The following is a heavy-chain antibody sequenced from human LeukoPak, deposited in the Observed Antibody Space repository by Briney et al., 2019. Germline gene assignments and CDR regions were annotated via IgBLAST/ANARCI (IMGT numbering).Heavy chain of an antibody. CDR3: AREFTYYYDSSGYYY. Sequence: SVKVSCKASGGTFSSYAISWVRQAPGQGLEWMGGIIPIFGTANYAQKFQGRVTITADESTSTAYMELSSLRSKDTAVYYCAREFTYYYDSSGYYYWGQGTLVTVSS. J-gene: IGHJ4*02. CDR1: GGTFSSYA. V-gene: IGHV1-69*01. CDR2: IIPIFGTA. D-gene: IGHD3-22*01.